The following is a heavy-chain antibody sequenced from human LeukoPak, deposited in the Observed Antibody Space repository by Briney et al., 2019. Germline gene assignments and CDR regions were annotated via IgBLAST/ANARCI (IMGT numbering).Heavy chain of an antibody. CDR1: GFTFSSYA. CDR2: IVDTGDST. Sequence: GGSLRLSCAASGFTFSSYAMSWVRQAPGKGLELVSTIVDTGDSTFYADSVRGRFTISRDSSKNTLYLQMNSLRAEDTAVYSCAKERGHPLANYYMDVWGKGTTVTVSS. CDR3: AKERGHPLANYYMDV. J-gene: IGHJ6*03. D-gene: IGHD1-26*01. V-gene: IGHV3-23*01.